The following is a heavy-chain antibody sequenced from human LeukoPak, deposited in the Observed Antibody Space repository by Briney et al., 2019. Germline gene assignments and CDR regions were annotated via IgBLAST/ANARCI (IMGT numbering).Heavy chain of an antibody. J-gene: IGHJ4*02. V-gene: IGHV3-23*01. CDR2: ISGSGGST. CDR1: GFTLSSYA. D-gene: IGHD6-6*01. Sequence: GGSLRLSCAASGFTLSSYAMSWVRQAPGKGLEWVSAISGSGGSTYYADSVKGRFTISRDNSKNTLYLQMNSLRAEDTAVYYCARRRWSSSSGGGFDYWGQGTLVTVSS. CDR3: ARRRWSSSSGGGFDY.